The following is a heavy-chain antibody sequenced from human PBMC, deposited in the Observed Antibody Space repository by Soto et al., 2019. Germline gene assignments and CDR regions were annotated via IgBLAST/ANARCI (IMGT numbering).Heavy chain of an antibody. CDR2: IIPIFGTA. CDR1: AGTFSSYA. D-gene: IGHD6-6*01. J-gene: IGHJ6*02. Sequence: SVKVSCKASAGTFSSYAISWVRQAPGQGLEWMGGIIPIFGTANYAQKFQGRVTITADKSTSTAYMELSSLRSEDTAVYYCAAPGIRLVYYYGMDVWGQGTTVTVSS. CDR3: AAPGIRLVYYYGMDV. V-gene: IGHV1-69*06.